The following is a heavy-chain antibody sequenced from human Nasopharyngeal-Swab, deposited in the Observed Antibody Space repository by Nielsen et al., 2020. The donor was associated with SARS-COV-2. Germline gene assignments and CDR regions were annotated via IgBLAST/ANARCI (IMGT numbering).Heavy chain of an antibody. J-gene: IGHJ4*02. CDR1: GFTFSSYS. V-gene: IGHV3-48*01. CDR2: ISSSSSTI. Sequence: GESLKISCAASGFTFSSYSMNWVRQAPGKGLEWVSYISSSSSTIYYADSVKGRFTISRDNSENTLYLQMNSLRAEDTAVYYCARGCYDSIRWGQGTLVTVSS. D-gene: IGHD3-22*01. CDR3: ARGCYDSIR.